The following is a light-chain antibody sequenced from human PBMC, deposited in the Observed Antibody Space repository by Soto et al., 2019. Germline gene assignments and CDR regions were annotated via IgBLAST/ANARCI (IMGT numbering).Light chain of an antibody. Sequence: QSVLTQPPSVSGAPGQRVTISCTGSSNIGAGYDVHWYQQLPGTAPKLLIYGNSNRPSGVPDRFSGSKSGTSASLAITGLQAEDEANYSCQSYDSSLSGWVFGGGTKLTVL. CDR2: GNS. CDR3: QSYDSSLSGWV. CDR1: SNIGAGYD. J-gene: IGLJ3*02. V-gene: IGLV1-40*01.